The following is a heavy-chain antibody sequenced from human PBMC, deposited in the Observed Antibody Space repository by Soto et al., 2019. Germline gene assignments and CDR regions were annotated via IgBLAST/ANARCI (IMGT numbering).Heavy chain of an antibody. CDR2: IKQDGSEK. D-gene: IGHD3-10*01. J-gene: IGHJ4*02. Sequence: GGSLRLSCVASGFTFSTYWMSWVRQAPGKGLEWVANIKQDGSEKFYVDSVKGRFTISRDNAKNSLYLQMSSLRAGDTAVYYCARAGKLWFGESYFDSWGQGALVTVSS. CDR3: ARAGKLWFGESYFDS. V-gene: IGHV3-7*01. CDR1: GFTFSTYW.